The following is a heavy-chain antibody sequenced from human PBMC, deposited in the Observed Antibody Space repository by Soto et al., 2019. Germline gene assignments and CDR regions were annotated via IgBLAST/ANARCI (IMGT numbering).Heavy chain of an antibody. CDR1: GFTFSSYA. CDR3: LKASGIAAADLAEYFQH. D-gene: IGHD6-13*01. Sequence: GGSLRLSCSASGFTFSSYAMHWVRQAPGKGLEYVSAISSNGGSTYYADSVKGRFTISRDNSKNTLYLQMSSLRAEDTAVYYCLKASGIAAADLAEYFQHWGQGTLVTVSS. V-gene: IGHV3-64D*09. CDR2: ISSNGGST. J-gene: IGHJ1*01.